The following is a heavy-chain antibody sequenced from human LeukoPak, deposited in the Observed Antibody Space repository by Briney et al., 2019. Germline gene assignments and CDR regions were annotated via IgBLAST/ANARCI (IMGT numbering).Heavy chain of an antibody. CDR3: ARARGAMAPFDY. Sequence: SETLSLTCAVYGGSFSGYYWSWIRQPPGKGLEWIGEINHSGSTNYNPSLKSRVTISVDTSKNQFSLKLSSVTAADTAVYYCARARGAMAPFDYWGQGTLVTVSS. D-gene: IGHD5-18*01. CDR2: INHSGST. CDR1: GGSFSGYY. V-gene: IGHV4-34*01. J-gene: IGHJ4*02.